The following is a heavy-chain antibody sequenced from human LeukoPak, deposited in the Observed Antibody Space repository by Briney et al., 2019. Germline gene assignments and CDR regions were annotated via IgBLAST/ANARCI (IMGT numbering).Heavy chain of an antibody. J-gene: IGHJ4*02. CDR3: ARDQIHASSKQLAISTANYFDY. V-gene: IGHV3-66*01. CDR1: GFTVSSNY. CDR2: IYSGGST. Sequence: PGGSLRLSCAASGFTVSSNYMSWVRQVPGKGLEWVSVIYSGGSTYYVDSVKGRFTISRDNSKNTLYLQMNSLRAEDTAVYYCARDQIHASSKQLAISTANYFDYWGQGTLVTVSS. D-gene: IGHD1-1*01.